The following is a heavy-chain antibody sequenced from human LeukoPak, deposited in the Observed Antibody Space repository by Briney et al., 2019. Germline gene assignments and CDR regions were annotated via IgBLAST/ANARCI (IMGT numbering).Heavy chain of an antibody. Sequence: HTGGSLRLSCAASGSTFSSYWMHWVRQAPGKGLVWVSRINSDGSSTSYADSVKGRFTISRDNARNTLYLQMNSLRAEDTAVYYCAPTTSRPIDYWGQGTLVTVSS. CDR2: INSDGSST. D-gene: IGHD1-1*01. V-gene: IGHV3-74*01. J-gene: IGHJ4*02. CDR1: GSTFSSYW. CDR3: APTTSRPIDY.